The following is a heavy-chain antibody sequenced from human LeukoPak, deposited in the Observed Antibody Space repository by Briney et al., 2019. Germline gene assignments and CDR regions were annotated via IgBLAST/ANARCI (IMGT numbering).Heavy chain of an antibody. CDR1: GFTFGDYA. V-gene: IGHV3-9*01. D-gene: IGHD3-10*01. Sequence: GGSLRLSCAASGFTFGDYAMHWVRQVPGKGLEWVSGISWNSGRIGYADSVKGRFTISRDNAKNSLYLQMSSLRDEDTALYYCTKDSYGGSGSYYLYSFDVWGQGTMVTVSS. CDR2: ISWNSGRI. CDR3: TKDSYGGSGSYYLYSFDV. J-gene: IGHJ3*01.